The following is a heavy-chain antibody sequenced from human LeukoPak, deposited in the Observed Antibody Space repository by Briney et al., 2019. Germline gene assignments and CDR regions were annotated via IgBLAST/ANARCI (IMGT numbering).Heavy chain of an antibody. V-gene: IGHV3-30*18. CDR1: GFTFSSYG. CDR3: AKEIGSAGPYTFDY. J-gene: IGHJ4*02. D-gene: IGHD6-13*01. CDR2: ISYDGSNK. Sequence: GGSLRLSCAASGFTFSSYGMHWVRQAPGKGLGWVAVISYDGSNKYYADSVKGRFTISRDNSKNTLYLQMNSLRAEDTAVYYCAKEIGSAGPYTFDYWGQGTLVTVSS.